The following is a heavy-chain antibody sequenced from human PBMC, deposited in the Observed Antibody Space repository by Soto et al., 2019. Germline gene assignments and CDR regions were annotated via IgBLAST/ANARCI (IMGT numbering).Heavy chain of an antibody. D-gene: IGHD6-19*01. Sequence: SETLSLTCSVCGASIISNDWWIWIRQTPGKGLEWIGEIFHSGRTNYSPSFKSRVTISVDTAKSQFSLEMASVTAADTAVYYCARANLRSGWTFDHWGQGSPVTVSS. J-gene: IGHJ4*02. CDR2: IFHSGRT. CDR3: ARANLRSGWTFDH. CDR1: GASIISNDW. V-gene: IGHV4-4*02.